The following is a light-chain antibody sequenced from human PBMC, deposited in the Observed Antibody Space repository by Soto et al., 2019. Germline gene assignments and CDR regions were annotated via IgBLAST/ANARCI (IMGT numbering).Light chain of an antibody. CDR2: EVN. Sequence: QSALTQPRSVSGSPGQSVAISCTVTSRDIEAYDYVSWYQQHPGKAPKLIISEVNKRPSGVSYRFSGSKPGNTASLTISGLQGEDEADYYCCSFAGSYYVFGTGTKVTVL. CDR3: CSFAGSYYV. V-gene: IGLV2-11*01. J-gene: IGLJ1*01. CDR1: SRDIEAYDY.